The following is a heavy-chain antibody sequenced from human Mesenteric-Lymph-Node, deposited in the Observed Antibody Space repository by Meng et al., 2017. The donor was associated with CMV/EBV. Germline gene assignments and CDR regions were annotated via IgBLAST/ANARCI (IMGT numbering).Heavy chain of an antibody. CDR2: ISGSGGST. Sequence: GESLKISCAASGFTFSSYAMSWVRQAPGKGLEWVSAISGSGGSTYYADSVKGRFTISRDNSKNTLYLQMNSLRAEDPAVYYCAKDRVSYYDFGGGFDYWGQGTLVTVSS. J-gene: IGHJ4*02. CDR1: GFTFSSYA. D-gene: IGHD3-3*01. V-gene: IGHV3-23*01. CDR3: AKDRVSYYDFGGGFDY.